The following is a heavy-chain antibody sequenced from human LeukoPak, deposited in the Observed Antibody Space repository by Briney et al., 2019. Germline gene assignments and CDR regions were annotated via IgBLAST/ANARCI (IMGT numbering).Heavy chain of an antibody. CDR3: AHRRPYCSGGSCYGWFDP. V-gene: IGHV2-5*02. D-gene: IGHD2-15*01. Sequence: ESGPTLVNPTQTLTLTCTFSGFSLSTSGVGVGWIRQPPGKALEWLALIYWDDGKRYSPSLKSRLTITKDTSKNQVVLTTTNMDPVDTATYYCAHRRPYCSGGSCYGWFDPWGQGTLVTVSS. CDR2: IYWDDGK. J-gene: IGHJ5*02. CDR1: GFSLSTSGVG.